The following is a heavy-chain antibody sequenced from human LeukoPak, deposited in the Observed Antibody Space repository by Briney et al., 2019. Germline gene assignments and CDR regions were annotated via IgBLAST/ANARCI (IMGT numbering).Heavy chain of an antibody. J-gene: IGHJ4*02. CDR1: GGSFSGYY. V-gene: IGHV4-34*01. CDR3: ARPAMVRGVHFDY. D-gene: IGHD3-10*01. CDR2: INHSGST. Sequence: PSETLSLTCAVYGGSFSGYYWSWIRQLPGKGLEWIGEINHSGSTNYNPSLKSRVTISVDTSKNQFSLKLSSVTAADTAVYYCARPAMVRGVHFDYWGQGTLVTVSS.